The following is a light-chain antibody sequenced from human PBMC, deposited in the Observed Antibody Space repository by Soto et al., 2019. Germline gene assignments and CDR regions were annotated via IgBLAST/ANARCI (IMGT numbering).Light chain of an antibody. CDR2: ASS. CDR1: QGISNY. Sequence: DVQLTQSPSFLSASVGDRVTITCRASQGISNYLAWSQQRPGKAPKLPIYASSTLQTGVPSRFNGSGSGTEFTLTISSLQPEKFANSHCRQLTSYPRSTFGQGTRLEIK. V-gene: IGKV1-9*01. CDR3: RQLTSYPRST. J-gene: IGKJ5*01.